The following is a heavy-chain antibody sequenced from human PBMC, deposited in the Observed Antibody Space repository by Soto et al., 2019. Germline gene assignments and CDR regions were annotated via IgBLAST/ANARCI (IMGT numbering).Heavy chain of an antibody. CDR3: ARGQRFSDWFDP. Sequence: SETLSLTCTVTGGAISGYYWTWIRQSDGEGLEWIGRIYSSGSTNYNPPLKSRVTISLDTSMNYFSLRLSSVTAADTAVYYCARGQRFSDWFDPWGQGTLVTVSS. D-gene: IGHD3-3*01. CDR2: IYSSGST. J-gene: IGHJ5*02. CDR1: GGAISGYY. V-gene: IGHV4-4*07.